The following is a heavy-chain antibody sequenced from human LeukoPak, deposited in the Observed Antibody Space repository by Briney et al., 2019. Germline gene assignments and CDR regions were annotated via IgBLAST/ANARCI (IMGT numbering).Heavy chain of an antibody. J-gene: IGHJ4*02. CDR2: ISGSGGST. CDR3: AKGLLRYFDWLGYYFDY. CDR1: GFTFSSYA. Sequence: PGGSLRLSCAASGFTFSSYAMSWVRQAPGKGLEWVSAISGSGGSTYYADSVKGRSTISRDNSKNTLYLQMNSLRAEDTAVYYCAKGLLRYFDWLGYYFDYWGQGTLVTVSS. V-gene: IGHV3-23*01. D-gene: IGHD3-9*01.